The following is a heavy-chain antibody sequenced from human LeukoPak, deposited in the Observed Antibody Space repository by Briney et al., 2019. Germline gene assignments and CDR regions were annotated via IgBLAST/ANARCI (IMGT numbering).Heavy chain of an antibody. CDR2: INPSGGST. V-gene: IGHV1-46*01. CDR1: GYTFTSYY. D-gene: IGHD3-10*01. CDR3: ASIITMVPYGMDV. J-gene: IGHJ6*02. Sequence: ASMKVSCKASGYTFTSYYMHWVRQAPGQGLEWIGIINPSGGSTSYAQKFQGRVTMTRDTSTSTVYMELSSLRSEDTAVYYCASIITMVPYGMDVWGQGTTVTVSS.